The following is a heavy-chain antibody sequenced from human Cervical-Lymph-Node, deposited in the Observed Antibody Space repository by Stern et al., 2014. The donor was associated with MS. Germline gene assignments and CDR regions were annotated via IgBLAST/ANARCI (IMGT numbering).Heavy chain of an antibody. CDR1: GFSFSTYG. D-gene: IGHD3-22*01. J-gene: IGHJ4*02. CDR2: LWFDENNR. Sequence: VQLVESGGGVVQPGMSLRLSCAATGFSFSTYGMHWVRQAPGKGLEWGSVLWFDENNRSYADSVKGRFTISRDNSKNMLYLQMNRLGAEDTAVYYCASTQIGEDDSSGYDLYYWGQGTLVTVSS. V-gene: IGHV3-33*01. CDR3: ASTQIGEDDSSGYDLYY.